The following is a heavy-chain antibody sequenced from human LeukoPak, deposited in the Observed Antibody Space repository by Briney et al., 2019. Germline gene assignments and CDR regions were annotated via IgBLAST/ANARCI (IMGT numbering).Heavy chain of an antibody. D-gene: IGHD2-21*01. Sequence: ASVKVSCKASGYTFTSYGISWVRQAPGQGLEWLGGVIPIFGTANYAQKFQGRVTITADESTSTAYMELSSLRSEDTAVYYCARSGTYCGGDCYQLDYWGQGTLVTVSS. CDR1: GYTFTSYG. J-gene: IGHJ4*02. CDR3: ARSGTYCGGDCYQLDY. CDR2: VIPIFGTA. V-gene: IGHV1-69*13.